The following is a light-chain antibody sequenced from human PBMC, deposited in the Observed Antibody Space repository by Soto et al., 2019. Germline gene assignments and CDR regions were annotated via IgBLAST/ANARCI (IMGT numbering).Light chain of an antibody. V-gene: IGKV3D-20*02. J-gene: IGKJ5*01. CDR3: QQRSNWPIT. CDR2: DTS. CDR1: QSVPSSY. Sequence: EIVLTQTPGTLSLSPGEGATLSCRASQSVPSSYLAWYQQKPGQAPRLLIYDTSSRASGIPDRFSGSGSGTDFTLTISSLEPEDFAVYYCQQRSNWPITFGQGTRLEI.